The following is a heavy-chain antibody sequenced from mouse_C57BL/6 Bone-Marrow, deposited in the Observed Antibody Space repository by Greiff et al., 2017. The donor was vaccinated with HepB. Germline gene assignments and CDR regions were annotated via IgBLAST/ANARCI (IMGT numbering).Heavy chain of an antibody. D-gene: IGHD1-1*01. J-gene: IGHJ4*01. CDR1: GYSITNGNHW. CDR2: ISSSGST. CDR3: ARDGYYGRGYYAMDY. V-gene: IGHV3-4*01. Sequence: EVQLQQSGPALVKPSQTVSLTCTVTGYSITNGNHWWNWIRQVPGSKLEWIGYISSSGSTDSNPSLKSRISITSDTSKNQLFLQLNSVTTEDIATYYCARDGYYGRGYYAMDYWGQGTSVTVSS.